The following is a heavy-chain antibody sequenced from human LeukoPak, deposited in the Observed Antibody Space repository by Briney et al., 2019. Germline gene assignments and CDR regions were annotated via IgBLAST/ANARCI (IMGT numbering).Heavy chain of an antibody. CDR1: GFTFSRNG. CDR2: IRYDGNNK. V-gene: IGHV3-30*02. CDR3: AKGSDYYDSSGYSH. Sequence: PGGSLRLSCAASGFTFSRNGMHWVRQAPGKGLEWVAFIRYDGNNKYYADSVKGRFTISRDSSKNTLYLQMNSLRAEDTAVYYCAKGSDYYDSSGYSHWGQGTLVTVSS. D-gene: IGHD3-22*01. J-gene: IGHJ4*02.